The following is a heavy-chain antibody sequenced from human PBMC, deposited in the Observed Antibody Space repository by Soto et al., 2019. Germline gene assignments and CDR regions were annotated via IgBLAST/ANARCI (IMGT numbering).Heavy chain of an antibody. D-gene: IGHD3-22*01. CDR3: ARDQKYYDSSGYYQSRRFDY. Sequence: AASVKVSCKASGYTFTSYGISWVRQAPGQGLEWMGWISAYNGNTNYAQKLQGRVTMTTDTSTSTAYMELRSLRSDDTAVYYCARDQKYYDSSGYYQSRRFDYWGQGTLVTVSS. V-gene: IGHV1-18*01. J-gene: IGHJ4*02. CDR1: GYTFTSYG. CDR2: ISAYNGNT.